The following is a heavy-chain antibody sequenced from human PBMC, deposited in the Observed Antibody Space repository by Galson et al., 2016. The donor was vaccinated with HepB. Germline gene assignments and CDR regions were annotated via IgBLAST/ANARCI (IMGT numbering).Heavy chain of an antibody. Sequence: SLRLSCAASGFTFSTYAMHWVRQAPGKGLEWVAVISYDGSNKYYADSVKGRFTISRDNSKNTLYLQMNSLRAEDTAVYYCARGSHYYDSSGFDYWGQGTLVTVSS. J-gene: IGHJ4*02. D-gene: IGHD3-22*01. CDR2: ISYDGSNK. V-gene: IGHV3-30-3*01. CDR1: GFTFSTYA. CDR3: ARGSHYYDSSGFDY.